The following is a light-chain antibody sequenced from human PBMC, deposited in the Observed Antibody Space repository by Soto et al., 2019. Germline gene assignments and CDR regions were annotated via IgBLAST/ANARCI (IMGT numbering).Light chain of an antibody. CDR3: SSYTSSSTYV. CDR1: SSDVGNYNY. V-gene: IGLV2-14*01. J-gene: IGLJ1*01. Sequence: QAVVTQPASVSGSPGQSITISCTGTSSDVGNYNYVSWYQQHPGKAPKLMIHDVSNRPSGVSNRFSGSKSGNTASLTISGLQAEDEADYYCSSYTSSSTYVFGTGTKVTVL. CDR2: DVS.